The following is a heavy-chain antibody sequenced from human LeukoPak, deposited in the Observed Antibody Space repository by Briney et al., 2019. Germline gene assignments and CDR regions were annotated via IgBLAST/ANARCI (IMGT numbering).Heavy chain of an antibody. CDR1: GFTFSSYG. D-gene: IGHD6-13*01. CDR3: AKGIAAAEVFDP. CDR2: ISYDGSNK. V-gene: IGHV3-30*18. J-gene: IGHJ5*02. Sequence: PGRSLRLSCAASGFTFSSYGMHWVRQAPGKGLEWVAVISYDGSNKYYADSVKGRFTISRDNSKNTLYLQMNSLRAEDTAVYYCAKGIAAAEVFDPWGQGTLVTVSS.